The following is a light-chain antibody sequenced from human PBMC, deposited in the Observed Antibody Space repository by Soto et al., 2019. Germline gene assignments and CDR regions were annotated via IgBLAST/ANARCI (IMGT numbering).Light chain of an antibody. CDR2: GAS. J-gene: IGKJ1*01. CDR3: KQYGSSPT. V-gene: IGKV3-20*01. Sequence: ELVLTQSPGTLSLSPGESATLSCRASQSVSSSYLAWYQQKPGQAPRLLIYGASSRATGIQDRFSGSGSGTEFTLTIRRLEPEDFAVYYCKQYGSSPTCGQGTKVDIK. CDR1: QSVSSSY.